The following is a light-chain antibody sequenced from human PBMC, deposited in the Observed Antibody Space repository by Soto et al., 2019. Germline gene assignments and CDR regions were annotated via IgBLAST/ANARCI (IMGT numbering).Light chain of an antibody. CDR1: SSTVGGFNV. CDR2: EVI. Sequence: QSALTQPASVSGSPGQAITISCTGTSSTVGGFNVVSWYQHHPGKDPKVIIYEVIKRPSGVSNRFSGSNSGSTASLTSSGLQAEDEADYYFCSYGGATTYVFGTGTKLTV. J-gene: IGLJ1*01. CDR3: CSYGGATTYV. V-gene: IGLV2-23*02.